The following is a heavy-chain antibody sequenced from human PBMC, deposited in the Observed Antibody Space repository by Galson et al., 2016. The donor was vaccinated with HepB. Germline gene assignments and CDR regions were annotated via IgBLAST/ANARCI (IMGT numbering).Heavy chain of an antibody. CDR3: ARGAMWGVTVPYFDL. CDR2: INHSGST. Sequence: SETLSLTCGVYGGSFSSNYWSWIRQPPGKGLEWIGEINHSGSTNYKSSLKSRVTISVDTSKNQFSLKLISVTAADTAVYYCARGAMWGVTVPYFDLWGRGTLVTVSS. J-gene: IGHJ2*01. D-gene: IGHD3-16*02. CDR1: GGSFSSNY. V-gene: IGHV4-34*01.